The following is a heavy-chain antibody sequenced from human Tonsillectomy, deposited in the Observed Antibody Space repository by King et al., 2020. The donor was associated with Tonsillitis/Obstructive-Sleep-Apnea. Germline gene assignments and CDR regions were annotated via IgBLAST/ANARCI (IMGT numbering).Heavy chain of an antibody. CDR2: IYPDDSDT. J-gene: IGHJ4*02. Sequence: VQLVESGAEVKKPGESLKISCKASGYSFTNYWIGWVRQMPGKGLEWMVIIYPDDSDTRYSPSFQGQVTISADKSISTAYLQWSSLKASDTAMYYCARSSSAGYSTYYFDYWGQGTLVTVSS. CDR3: ARSSSAGYSTYYFDY. D-gene: IGHD4-11*01. V-gene: IGHV5-51*01. CDR1: GYSFTNYW.